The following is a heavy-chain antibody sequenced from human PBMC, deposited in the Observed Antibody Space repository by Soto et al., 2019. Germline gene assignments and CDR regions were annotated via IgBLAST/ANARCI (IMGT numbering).Heavy chain of an antibody. CDR1: GYTFTDYW. V-gene: IGHV5-51*01. CDR2: ISPGDSDT. Sequence: GESLKISCNASGYTFTDYWLGWVRQMPGKGPEWMGIISPGDSDTRYGPSFQGQVTFPVDKTIATAYLQWSSLKASDTAMYYCARQGQSQSFDIWGRGTMVTVS. J-gene: IGHJ3*02. CDR3: ARQGQSQSFDI.